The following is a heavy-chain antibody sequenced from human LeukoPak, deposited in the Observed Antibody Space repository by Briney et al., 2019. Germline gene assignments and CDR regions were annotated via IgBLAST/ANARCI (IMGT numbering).Heavy chain of an antibody. Sequence: SENLSLTCAVYGGSFSGYYWSWIRQPPGKGLEWIGYIYYSGSTNYNPSLKSRVTISVDTSKNQFSLKLSSVTAADTAVYYCARDRRMSSFDYWGQGTLVTVSS. CDR2: IYYSGST. CDR1: GGSFSGYY. V-gene: IGHV4-59*01. D-gene: IGHD2-15*01. J-gene: IGHJ4*02. CDR3: ARDRRMSSFDY.